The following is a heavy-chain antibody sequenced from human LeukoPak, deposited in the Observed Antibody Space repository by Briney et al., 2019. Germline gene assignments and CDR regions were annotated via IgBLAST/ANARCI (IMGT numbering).Heavy chain of an antibody. Sequence: SETLSLTCAVSGYSISSGYYWGWIRQPPGEGLEWVGNIYHTGSTYYNPSLKGRVTISGDTSKNQFSLKLSSVTAADTAVYYCARCQHYFDSSAYPRPYYFDYWGRGTLVTVSS. J-gene: IGHJ4*02. CDR2: IYHTGST. CDR3: ARCQHYFDSSAYPRPYYFDY. D-gene: IGHD3-22*01. V-gene: IGHV4-38-2*01. CDR1: GYSISSGYY.